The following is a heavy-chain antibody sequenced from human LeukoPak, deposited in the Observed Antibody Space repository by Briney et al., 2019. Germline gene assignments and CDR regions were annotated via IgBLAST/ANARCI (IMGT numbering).Heavy chain of an antibody. V-gene: IGHV4-39*01. CDR1: GGSISSSSYY. CDR3: ARHCSSTSCYNEDFDY. J-gene: IGHJ4*02. D-gene: IGHD2-2*02. Sequence: PSETLSLTCTVSGGSISSSSYYWGWIRQPPGKGLEWIGSIYYSGSTYYNPSLKSRATISVDTSKNQFSLKLSSVTAADTAVYYCARHCSSTSCYNEDFDYWGQGTLVTVSS. CDR2: IYYSGST.